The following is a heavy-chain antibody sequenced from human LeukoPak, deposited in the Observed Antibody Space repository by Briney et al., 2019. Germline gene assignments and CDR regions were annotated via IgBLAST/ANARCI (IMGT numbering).Heavy chain of an antibody. J-gene: IGHJ6*03. Sequence: SETLSLTCTVSGGSISSYYWSWIRQPPGKGLEWIGEINHSGSTNYNPSLKSRVTISVDTSKNQFSLKLSSVTAADTAVYYCARAWRSSRDYYYYYMDVWGKGTTVTVSS. D-gene: IGHD6-13*01. CDR3: ARAWRSSRDYYYYYMDV. CDR2: INHSGST. V-gene: IGHV4-34*01. CDR1: GGSISSYY.